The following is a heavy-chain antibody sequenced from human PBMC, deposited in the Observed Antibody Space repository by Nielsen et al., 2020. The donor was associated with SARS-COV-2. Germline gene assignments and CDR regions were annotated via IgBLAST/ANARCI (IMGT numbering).Heavy chain of an antibody. CDR2: ISGSSNTI. CDR3: ATESTIFGAIINFAPDF. D-gene: IGHD3-3*01. V-gene: IGHV3-48*01. Sequence: GESLKISCAASGFTLSTYSMNWVRQAPGKGLEWISYISGSSNTIFYADSVKGRFTVSRDNAKNSLFLQMSSLRAEDTAVYYCATESTIFGAIINFAPDFWGRGTLVTVSS. J-gene: IGHJ4*02. CDR1: GFTLSTYS.